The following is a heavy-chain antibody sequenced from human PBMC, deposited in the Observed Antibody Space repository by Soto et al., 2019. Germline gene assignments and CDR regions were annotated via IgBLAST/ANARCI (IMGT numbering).Heavy chain of an antibody. Sequence: QVQLVESGGGVVQPGRSLRLSCAASGFTFSSYGMHWVRQAPGKGLEWVAVIWYDGSNKYYADSVKGRFTISRDNSKNTLYLQMNSLRAEDTAVYYCARDPYCSGGSCYYFDYWGQGTLVTVSS. J-gene: IGHJ4*02. D-gene: IGHD2-15*01. CDR2: IWYDGSNK. CDR3: ARDPYCSGGSCYYFDY. CDR1: GFTFSSYG. V-gene: IGHV3-33*01.